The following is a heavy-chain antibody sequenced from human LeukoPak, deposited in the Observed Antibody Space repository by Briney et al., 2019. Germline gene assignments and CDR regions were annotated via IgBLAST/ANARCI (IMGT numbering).Heavy chain of an antibody. Sequence: PGGPLRLSCVGSGFIFSEYAMNWVRQTPGRGLEWISSLGARGDIYYADSVQGRFTISRDNPNNAAHLQMNSLRPEDTAIYYCTKRGPGPVAGSYDFWGQGTLVTVSS. CDR1: GFIFSEYA. CDR2: LGARGDI. V-gene: IGHV3-23*01. CDR3: TKRGPGPVAGSYDF. J-gene: IGHJ4*02. D-gene: IGHD6-19*01.